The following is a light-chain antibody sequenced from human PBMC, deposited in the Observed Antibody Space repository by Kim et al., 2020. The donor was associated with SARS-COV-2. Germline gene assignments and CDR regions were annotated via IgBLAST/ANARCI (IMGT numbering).Light chain of an antibody. J-gene: IGLJ2*01. V-gene: IGLV6-57*03. CDR2: EDD. CDR3: QSYNRDNVI. CDR1: SGSIDDNY. Sequence: GNTVTISGTRSSGSIDDNYVQWYQQRPGGVPTTVIYEDDQRPSGVSDRFSGSIDNSSNSASLTIFGLRTEDEADYYCQSYNRDNVIFGGGTQLTVL.